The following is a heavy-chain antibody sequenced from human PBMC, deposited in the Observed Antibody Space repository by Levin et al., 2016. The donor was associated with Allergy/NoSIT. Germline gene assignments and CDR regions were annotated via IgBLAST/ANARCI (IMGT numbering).Heavy chain of an antibody. Sequence: SETLSLTCTVSGGSISSYFWSWIRQPPGKGLEWIGYIYYSGTTNYNPSLKSRVTISTSKNQFSLRLSSVTAADTAVYYCARGIQGPTVVHPHWYLDLWGRGTLVSVSS. CDR3: ARGIQGPTVVHPHWYLDL. V-gene: IGHV4-59*01. CDR1: GGSISSYF. CDR2: IYYSGTT. D-gene: IGHD4-23*01. J-gene: IGHJ2*01.